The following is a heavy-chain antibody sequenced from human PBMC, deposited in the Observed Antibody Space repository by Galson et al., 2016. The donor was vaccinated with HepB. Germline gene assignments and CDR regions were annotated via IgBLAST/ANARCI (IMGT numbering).Heavy chain of an antibody. CDR3: AKDSGAYYYDSSGHRRNAFDI. D-gene: IGHD3-22*01. CDR1: GFTSDHYA. J-gene: IGHJ3*02. Sequence: SLRLSCAASGFTSDHYAMHWVRQAPGKGLEWVSGISWNSGSIGYADSVKARFTISRDNAKNSLYLQMNSLRAVDTALYYCAKDSGAYYYDSSGHRRNAFDIWGQGTVVTVSS. CDR2: ISWNSGSI. V-gene: IGHV3-9*02.